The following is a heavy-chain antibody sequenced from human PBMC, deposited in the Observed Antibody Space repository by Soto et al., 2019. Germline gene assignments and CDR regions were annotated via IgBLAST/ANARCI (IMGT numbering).Heavy chain of an antibody. CDR3: TRGRENYSYFDY. Sequence: GGSLRLSCAASGFTFSSYSMNWVRQAPGKVLELVSYISSNSNTIFYADSVKGRFTLSRDNAKNTVFLQMSSLRAEDTAVYYCTRGRENYSYFDYWGQGIVVTVSS. J-gene: IGHJ4*02. D-gene: IGHD1-26*01. CDR2: ISSNSNTI. V-gene: IGHV3-48*04. CDR1: GFTFSSYS.